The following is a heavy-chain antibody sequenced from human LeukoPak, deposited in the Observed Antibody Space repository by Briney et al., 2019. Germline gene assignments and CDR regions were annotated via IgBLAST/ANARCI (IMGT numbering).Heavy chain of an antibody. J-gene: IGHJ4*02. CDR2: IGVSDAST. V-gene: IGHV3-23*01. D-gene: IGHD3-10*01. CDR1: GFTFSRYA. Sequence: GGSLRLSCVISGFTFSRYAVHWVRQAPGKGLEWVSGIGVSDASTYYADSVKGRFIVSRDTSKNTLYLQMNSLRAEDMAMYYCAKRSGSGSQEYFDYWGQGTVVTVSS. CDR3: AKRSGSGSQEYFDY.